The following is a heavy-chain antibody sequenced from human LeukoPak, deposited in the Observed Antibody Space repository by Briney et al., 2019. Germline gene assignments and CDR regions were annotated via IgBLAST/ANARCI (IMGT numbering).Heavy chain of an antibody. D-gene: IGHD2-15*01. CDR3: ARQDCSGGSCYSGAFDI. CDR2: IYYSGST. Sequence: SETLSLTCTVSGXSISSSSDYWVWIRQPPGKGLEWIGSIYYSGSTYYNPSLKSRVTISVDTSKNQFSLKLSSVTAADTAVYYCARQDCSGGSCYSGAFDIWGQGTMVTVSS. CDR1: GXSISSSSDY. V-gene: IGHV4-39*01. J-gene: IGHJ3*02.